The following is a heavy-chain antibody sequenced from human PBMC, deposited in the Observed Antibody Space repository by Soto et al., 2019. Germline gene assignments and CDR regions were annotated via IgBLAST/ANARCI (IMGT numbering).Heavy chain of an antibody. CDR2: IYYSGST. D-gene: IGHD2-15*01. V-gene: IGHV4-61*08. J-gene: IGHJ4*02. Sequence: PSETLSLTCTVFGDSISSGDYYWSWIRQPPGKGLEWIGYIYYSGSTNHNPSLRGRVTMSVDTSNNQFSLKLSSVTAADTAVYYCVRVANGGLFDYWGPGNMVTVSS. CDR3: VRVANGGLFDY. CDR1: GDSISSGDYY.